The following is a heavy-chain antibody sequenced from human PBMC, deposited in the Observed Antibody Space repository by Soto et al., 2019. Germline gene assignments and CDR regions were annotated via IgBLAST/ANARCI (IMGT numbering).Heavy chain of an antibody. Sequence: QVQLVESGGGVVQPGRSLRLSCAASGFTFSSYAMHWVRHAPGKGLEWVAVISYDGSNKYYADSVKGRFTISRDNSKNTLYLQMNSLRAEDTAVYYCARDPLWGTAMVLWYFDLWGRGTLVTVSS. J-gene: IGHJ2*01. CDR2: ISYDGSNK. V-gene: IGHV3-30-3*01. CDR1: GFTFSSYA. D-gene: IGHD5-18*01. CDR3: ARDPLWGTAMVLWYFDL.